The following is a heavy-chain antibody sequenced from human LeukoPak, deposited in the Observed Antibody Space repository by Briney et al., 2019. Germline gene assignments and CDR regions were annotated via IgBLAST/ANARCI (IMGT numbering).Heavy chain of an antibody. CDR1: GFTFSAYN. CDR2: ITTSSSYM. V-gene: IGHV3-21*04. Sequence: GGSLRLSCAASGFTFSAYNMNWVRRTPGKGLEWVSSITTSSSYMFYADSVRGRFTISRDNAKNPLYLQMNSLRVEDTAMYYCARDGLRRPPTPYCGGDCPLDYWGQGTLVSVSS. J-gene: IGHJ4*02. D-gene: IGHD2-21*02. CDR3: ARDGLRRPPTPYCGGDCPLDY.